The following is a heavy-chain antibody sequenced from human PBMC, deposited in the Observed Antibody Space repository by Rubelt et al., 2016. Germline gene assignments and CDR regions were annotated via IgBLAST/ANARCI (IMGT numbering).Heavy chain of an antibody. J-gene: IGHJ3*02. V-gene: IGHV3-21*01. D-gene: IGHD3-3*01. Sequence: GEGRFTISRDNAKNSLYLQMNSLRAEDTAVYYCARSCYDFWSGYYTGAFDIWGQGTMVTVSS. CDR3: ARSCYDFWSGYYTGAFDI.